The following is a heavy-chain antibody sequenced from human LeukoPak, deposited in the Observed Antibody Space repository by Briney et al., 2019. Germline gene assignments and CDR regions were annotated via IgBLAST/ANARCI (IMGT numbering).Heavy chain of an antibody. D-gene: IGHD4-17*01. Sequence: IPIFGTGNYAPKFQGRVTITTDESTSTAYMELSSLRSEDTAVYYCARGGLPTVTTDDAFDIWGQGTMVTVSS. V-gene: IGHV1-69*05. J-gene: IGHJ3*02. CDR3: ARGGLPTVTTDDAFDI. CDR2: IPIFGTG.